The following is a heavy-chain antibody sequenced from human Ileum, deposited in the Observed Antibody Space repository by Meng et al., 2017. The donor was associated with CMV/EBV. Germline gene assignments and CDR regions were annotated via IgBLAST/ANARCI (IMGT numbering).Heavy chain of an antibody. Sequence: SLKISCATSGFTFDDYAMHWVRQAPGKGLEWVSGISWNSGRTGYADSVKGRFTISRDNAKNSLYLQMNSLRAEDTAVYYCARDFRGGAFDIWGQGTRVTVSS. V-gene: IGHV3-9*01. J-gene: IGHJ3*02. CDR3: ARDFRGGAFDI. CDR2: ISWNSGRT. CDR1: GFTFDDYA.